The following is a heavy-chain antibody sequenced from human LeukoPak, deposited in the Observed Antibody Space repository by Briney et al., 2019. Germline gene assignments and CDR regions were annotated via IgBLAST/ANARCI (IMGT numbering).Heavy chain of an antibody. CDR2: ISYDGSNK. Sequence: PGGSLRLSCAASGFTFSSYAMHWVRQAPGKGLEWVAVISYDGSNKYYADSVKGRFTISRDNSKNTLYLQMNSLRAEDTAVYYCARDLGDYDSSGYLNWGQGTLVTVSS. CDR1: GFTFSSYA. J-gene: IGHJ4*02. CDR3: ARDLGDYDSSGYLN. D-gene: IGHD3-22*01. V-gene: IGHV3-30-3*01.